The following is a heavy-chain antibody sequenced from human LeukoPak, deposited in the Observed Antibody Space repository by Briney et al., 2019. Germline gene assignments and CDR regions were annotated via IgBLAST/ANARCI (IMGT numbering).Heavy chain of an antibody. D-gene: IGHD2-15*01. CDR1: GGTFSIYA. CDR3: AMPRGDCSGGSCYFEFAFDI. CDR2: IIPIFGTA. Sequence: SVTVSCKSSGGTFSIYAISWVRQPPGQGLEWMGGIIPIFGTANYAQKFQGRVTITADESTSTAYMELSSLRSEDTAVYYCAMPRGDCSGGSCYFEFAFDIWGQGTMVTVSS. V-gene: IGHV1-69*01. J-gene: IGHJ3*02.